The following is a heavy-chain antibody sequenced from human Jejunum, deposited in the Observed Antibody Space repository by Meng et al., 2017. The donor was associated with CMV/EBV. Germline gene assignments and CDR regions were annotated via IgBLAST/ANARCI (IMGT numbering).Heavy chain of an antibody. D-gene: IGHD3-10*01. CDR1: RYTFTSYD. CDR3: ARGTPGRSYSDY. CDR2: FVNNVDT. Sequence: QVQLVQPGAGVKKPGASVKVSRKASRYTFTSYDINWVRQATGQGLEWLGWFVNNVDTYSAQKFQGRVTMTTDTHTSTAFMELRSLRSDDTAVYYCARGTPGRSYSDYWGQGTLVTVSS. J-gene: IGHJ4*02. V-gene: IGHV1-18*01.